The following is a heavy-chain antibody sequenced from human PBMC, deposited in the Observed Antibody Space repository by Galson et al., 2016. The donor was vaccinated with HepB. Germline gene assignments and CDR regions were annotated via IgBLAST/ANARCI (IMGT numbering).Heavy chain of an antibody. V-gene: IGHV3-73*01. Sequence: SLRLSCAASGFTFSGSAMHWVRQASGKGLEWVGRIRSNANSYATAYAASVKGRFTISRDDSKNTAYLQMNSLKTEDTAVYYCTRSPSWGAHFDYWGQGTLVTVSS. CDR3: TRSPSWGAHFDY. J-gene: IGHJ4*02. CDR2: IRSNANSYAT. D-gene: IGHD3-16*01. CDR1: GFTFSGSA.